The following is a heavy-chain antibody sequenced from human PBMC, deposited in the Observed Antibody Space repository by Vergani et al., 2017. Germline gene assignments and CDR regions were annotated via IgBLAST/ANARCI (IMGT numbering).Heavy chain of an antibody. V-gene: IGHV3-15*01. D-gene: IGHD2-15*01. CDR1: GFTFSNAW. CDR3: AKEGGGYCSGGTCYPEY. Sequence: EVQLLESGGGLVKPGGSLRLSCAASGFTFSNAWMSWVRQAPGKGLEWVGRIKSKTDGGTTDYAAPVKGRFTISRDDSKNTLYLQMKSLRPEDTAVYYCAKEGGGYCSGGTCYPEYWGQGTLVIVSS. CDR2: IKSKTDGGTT. J-gene: IGHJ4*02.